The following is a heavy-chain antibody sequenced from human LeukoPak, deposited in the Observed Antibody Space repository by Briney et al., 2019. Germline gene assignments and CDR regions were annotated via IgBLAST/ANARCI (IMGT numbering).Heavy chain of an antibody. CDR2: ISGSGGST. CDR3: ARVGIAVAQFFDY. J-gene: IGHJ4*02. Sequence: PGGSLRLSCAASGFTFSSYAMSWVRQAPGKGLEWVSAISGSGGSTYYADSVKGRITISRDNSKNTLYLQMNSLRDEDTAVYYCARVGIAVAQFFDYWGQGTLVTVSS. D-gene: IGHD6-19*01. CDR1: GFTFSSYA. V-gene: IGHV3-23*01.